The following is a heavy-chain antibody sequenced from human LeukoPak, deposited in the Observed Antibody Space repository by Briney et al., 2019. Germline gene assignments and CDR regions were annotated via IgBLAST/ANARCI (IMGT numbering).Heavy chain of an antibody. CDR1: GFSLTTHQVS. D-gene: IGHD3-22*01. V-gene: IGHV2-5*02. CDR2: IYWGDEK. Sequence: SGPTLVTPTQTLTLTGTFSGFSLTTHQVSVCWIPQPSVKALEGLALIYWGDEKRSSPSLRTRLTITKDTSKSQVVLTLTNMDPVDTATYYCAHLYFYNSGGYARAFDYWGQGTLVTVSS. CDR3: AHLYFYNSGGYARAFDY. J-gene: IGHJ4*02.